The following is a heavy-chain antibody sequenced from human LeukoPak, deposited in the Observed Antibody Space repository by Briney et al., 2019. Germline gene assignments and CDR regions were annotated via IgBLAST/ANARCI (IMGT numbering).Heavy chain of an antibody. D-gene: IGHD2-2*01. CDR1: GFTFSSYA. J-gene: IGHJ5*02. CDR3: AKGDIVVVPAANWFDP. V-gene: IGHV3-23*01. Sequence: GGSLRLSCAASGFTFSSYAMSWVRQAPGKGLEWVSAISGSGGSTYYADSVKGRFTISRDNSKNTLYLQMNSLRAEDTAVYYCAKGDIVVVPAANWFDPWRQGPLVSVSS. CDR2: ISGSGGST.